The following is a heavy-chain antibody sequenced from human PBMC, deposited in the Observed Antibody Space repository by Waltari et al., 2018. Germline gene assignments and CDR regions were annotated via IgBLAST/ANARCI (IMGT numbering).Heavy chain of an antibody. V-gene: IGHV1-18*01. Sequence: QVQLVQSGAEVKKPGASVKVSCKASGYTFTTYGISWVRQAPGQGLEWIGWISTDNGKTNYAQELQGRVTMTTDTSTSTAYMYLRSLRSDDTAVDYCARDPHCSGGTCYSKDAFDIWGQGTMVTVSS. CDR1: GYTFTTYG. D-gene: IGHD2-15*01. J-gene: IGHJ3*02. CDR3: ARDPHCSGGTCYSKDAFDI. CDR2: ISTDNGKT.